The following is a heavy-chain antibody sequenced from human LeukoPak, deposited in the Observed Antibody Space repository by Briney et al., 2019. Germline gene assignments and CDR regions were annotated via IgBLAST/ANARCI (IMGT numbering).Heavy chain of an antibody. Sequence: GASVKVSCKASGYTFTSYGISWVRQAPGQGLEWMGWISAYNGNTNYAQKLQGRVTFTRDTSINTAYMELSSLRSEDTAVYYCARGASRSFDLWGQGTLVTVSS. CDR1: GYTFTSYG. CDR2: ISAYNGNT. CDR3: ARGASRSFDL. J-gene: IGHJ4*02. V-gene: IGHV1-18*01.